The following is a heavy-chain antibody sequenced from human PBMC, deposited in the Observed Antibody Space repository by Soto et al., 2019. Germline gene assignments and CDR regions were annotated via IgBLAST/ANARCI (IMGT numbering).Heavy chain of an antibody. D-gene: IGHD6-25*01. V-gene: IGHV3-23*01. Sequence: GGSLRLSCAVSGFIFENFGMSWVRQAPGKGLEWISSISGSGFKKYYADSVKGRFTISRDTSTNTVYLQMNSLRAEDTAVYHCAKGRGGGFYYYGMDVWGQGTPVTVSS. CDR2: ISGSGFKK. J-gene: IGHJ6*02. CDR3: AKGRGGGFYYYGMDV. CDR1: GFIFENFG.